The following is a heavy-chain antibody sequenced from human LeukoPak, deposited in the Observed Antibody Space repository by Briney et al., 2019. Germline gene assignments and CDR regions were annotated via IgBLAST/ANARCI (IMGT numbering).Heavy chain of an antibody. CDR1: GFTFDDYA. CDR2: ISWNSGSI. V-gene: IGHV3-9*01. CDR3: AKDTYDSRGSGSFDY. Sequence: SLRLSCAASGFTFDDYAMHWVRQAPGKGLEWVSGISWNSGSIGYADSVKGRFTISRDNAKNSLYLQMNSLRAEDTALYYCAKDTYDSRGSGSFDYWGQGTLVTVSS. J-gene: IGHJ4*02. D-gene: IGHD3-10*01.